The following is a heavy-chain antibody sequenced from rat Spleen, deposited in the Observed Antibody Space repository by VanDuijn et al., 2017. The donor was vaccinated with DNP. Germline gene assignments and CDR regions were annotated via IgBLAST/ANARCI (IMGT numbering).Heavy chain of an antibody. V-gene: IGHV5-7*01. J-gene: IGHJ4*01. CDR2: ISFDGSST. Sequence: EVQLVESGGGLVQPGRSLKLSCAASGFTFSDSNMAWVRQAPKKGLEWVATISFDGSSTYYGDSVKGRFTISRDNAKNTLYLQMDSLRSEDTATYYCATDYYSSSYYAMDAWGQGTSVTVSS. CDR1: GFTFSDSN. D-gene: IGHD1-2*01. CDR3: ATDYYSSSYYAMDA.